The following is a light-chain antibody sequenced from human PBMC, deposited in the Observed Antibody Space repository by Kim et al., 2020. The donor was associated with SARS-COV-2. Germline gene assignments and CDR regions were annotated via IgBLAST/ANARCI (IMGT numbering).Light chain of an antibody. J-gene: IGLJ3*02. V-gene: IGLV1-51*01. CDR3: GTWDSSLSARV. Sequence: GQRVPISCSGNNSNIVNNYVSWYQQLPGTAPKLLIYDNNKRPSGITDRFSGSKSGTSATLGITGLQTGDEADYYCGTWDSSLSARVFGGGTKLTVL. CDR1: NSNIVNNY. CDR2: DNN.